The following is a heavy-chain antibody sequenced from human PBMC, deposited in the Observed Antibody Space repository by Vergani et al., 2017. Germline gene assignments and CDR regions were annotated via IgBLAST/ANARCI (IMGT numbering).Heavy chain of an antibody. D-gene: IGHD3-10*01. CDR3: AKGDGLWCAELSHFDY. J-gene: IGHJ4*02. CDR2: ISGSGVST. V-gene: IGHV3-23*01. Sequence: EVQLLESGGGLVQPGGSLRLSCAASGFTFSSYAMSWVRQAPGKGLEWVSAISGSGVSTYYAASVKGRFTISRDNSKNTLYQQMNSLRAEDTAVYYCAKGDGLWCAELSHFDYWGQGTLVTVSS. CDR1: GFTFSSYA.